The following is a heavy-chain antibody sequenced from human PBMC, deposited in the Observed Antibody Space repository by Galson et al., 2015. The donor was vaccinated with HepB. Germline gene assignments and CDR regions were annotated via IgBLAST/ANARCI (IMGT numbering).Heavy chain of an antibody. V-gene: IGHV4-59*01. J-gene: IGHJ3*02. CDR3: ARDAVSRAFDI. Sequence: SETLSPTCTVSGDSISTYYWSWIRQPPGKGLEWIGYNYSSGSTNYNPSLKSRVTISVDTSKNQFSLKLNSVTAADTARYSWARDAVSRAFDIWGQGTMVAVSS. CDR2: NYSSGST. D-gene: IGHD2/OR15-2a*01. CDR1: GDSISTYY.